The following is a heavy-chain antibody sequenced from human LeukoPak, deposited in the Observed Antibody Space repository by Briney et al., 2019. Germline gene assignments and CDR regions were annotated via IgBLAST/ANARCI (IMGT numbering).Heavy chain of an antibody. D-gene: IGHD5-18*01. CDR2: IYYSGST. V-gene: IGHV4-39*07. CDR1: GGSISSSSYY. J-gene: IGHJ4*02. CDR3: ARDWLDTAMVV. Sequence: SETLSLTCTVSGGSISSSSYYWGWIRQPPGKGLEWIGSIYYSGSTYYNPSLKSRVTISVDTSKNQFSLKLSSVTAADTAVYYCARDWLDTAMVVWGQGTLVTVSS.